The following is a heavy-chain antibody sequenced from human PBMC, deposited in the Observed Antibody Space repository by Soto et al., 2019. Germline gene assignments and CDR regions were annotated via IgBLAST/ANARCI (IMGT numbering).Heavy chain of an antibody. CDR3: ARMVDCSGGYCSGGMDV. V-gene: IGHV1-69*06. D-gene: IGHD2-15*01. Sequence: SVKVSCKACGYTFSNYGIHWVRQAPGQRLEWMGGIIPIFGTADYAQKFQGRVTITADTSTSTAYMELSSLRSEDTAVYFCARMVDCSGGYCSGGMDVWGQGTTVTVSS. J-gene: IGHJ6*02. CDR2: IIPIFGTA. CDR1: GYTFSNYG.